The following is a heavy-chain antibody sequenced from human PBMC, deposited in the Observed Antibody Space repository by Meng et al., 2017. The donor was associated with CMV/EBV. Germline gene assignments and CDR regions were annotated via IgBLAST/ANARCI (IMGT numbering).Heavy chain of an antibody. CDR3: AKDIVLMVYAIGLDY. V-gene: IGHV3-73*01. Sequence: GESLKISCAASGFTFSGSAMHWVRQASGKGLEWVGRIRSKANSYATAYAASVKGRFTISRDDSKNTAYLQMNSLRAEDTAVYYCAKDIVLMVYAIGLDYWGQGTLVTVSS. CDR2: IRSKANSYAT. D-gene: IGHD2-8*01. CDR1: GFTFSGSA. J-gene: IGHJ4*02.